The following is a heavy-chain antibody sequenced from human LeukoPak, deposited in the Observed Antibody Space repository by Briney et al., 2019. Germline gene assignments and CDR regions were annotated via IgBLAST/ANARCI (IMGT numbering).Heavy chain of an antibody. J-gene: IGHJ4*02. V-gene: IGHV3-23*01. Sequence: GGSLRLSCEGYGFTFRNYAVSWVRQAPGKGLEWVSGIGGGGVSRYYADSVKGRFTISRDNARNSLYLQMNSLRVEDTAVYYCARDLSTSLPGGFVYWGQGTLVTVSS. CDR1: GFTFRNYA. D-gene: IGHD2-2*01. CDR3: ARDLSTSLPGGFVY. CDR2: IGGGGVSR.